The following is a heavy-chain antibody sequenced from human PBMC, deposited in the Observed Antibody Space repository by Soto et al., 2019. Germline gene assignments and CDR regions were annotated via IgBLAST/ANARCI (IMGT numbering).Heavy chain of an antibody. CDR3: ARLGYDSSEYPFDY. D-gene: IGHD3-22*01. CDR1: GGSISSGDYY. J-gene: IGHJ4*02. CDR2: IYYSGST. Sequence: PSETLSLTCTVSGGSISSGDYYWSWIRQPPGKGLEWIGYIYYSGSTYYNPSLKSRVTISADKSFSTVYLQWSSLKASDTAMYYCARLGYDSSEYPFDYWGQGTLVTVSS. V-gene: IGHV4-30-4*01.